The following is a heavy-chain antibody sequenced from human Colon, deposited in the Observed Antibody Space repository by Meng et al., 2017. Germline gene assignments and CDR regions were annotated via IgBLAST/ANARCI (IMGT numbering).Heavy chain of an antibody. J-gene: IGHJ3*02. CDR3: AELTSSVFDI. CDR1: GFTFSSYW. Sequence: GESLKISCAASGFTFSSYWMHWVRQAPGKGLVWVSGINNDGSDTNYADSVKGRFTIARDNTNNTLYLQMNSLRAEDTADYYCAELTSSVFDIWGQGTVVTVSS. CDR2: INNDGSDT. V-gene: IGHV3-74*01. D-gene: IGHD3-22*01.